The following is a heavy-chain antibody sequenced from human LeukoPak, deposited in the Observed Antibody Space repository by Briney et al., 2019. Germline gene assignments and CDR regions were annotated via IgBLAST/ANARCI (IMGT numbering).Heavy chain of an antibody. V-gene: IGHV4-34*01. D-gene: IGHD2-15*01. CDR1: GGSFSGYY. CDR2: INHSGST. Sequence: SETLSLTCAVYGGSFSGYYWSWIRQPPGNGLEWIGEINHSGSTNYNPSLKSRVTISVDTSKNQFSLKLSSVTAADTAVYYCARVGYCSGGSCQDYWGQGTLVTVSS. J-gene: IGHJ4*02. CDR3: ARVGYCSGGSCQDY.